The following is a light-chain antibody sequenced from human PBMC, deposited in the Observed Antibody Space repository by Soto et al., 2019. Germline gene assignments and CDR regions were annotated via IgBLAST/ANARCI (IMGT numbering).Light chain of an antibody. J-gene: IGKJ3*01. Sequence: DIQMTQSPSSLSASVGDRVTITCRTSQTIRSSLNWYQQKTGKAPKLLIYSASSLQSGVPSRFSGSGSGTDFTLTISGLQFEDFATYYCQQSYSIPFTFGPGTKVDI. CDR2: SAS. CDR1: QTIRSS. V-gene: IGKV1-39*01. CDR3: QQSYSIPFT.